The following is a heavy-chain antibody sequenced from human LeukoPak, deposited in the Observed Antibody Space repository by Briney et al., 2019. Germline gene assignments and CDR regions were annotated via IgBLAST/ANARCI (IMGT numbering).Heavy chain of an antibody. J-gene: IGHJ4*02. CDR1: GFTFSSYS. D-gene: IGHD2-2*02. V-gene: IGHV3-21*01. Sequence: GGSLRLSCAASGFTFSSYSMNWVRQAPGKGLEGVSSISSSSYIYYADSVKGRFTISGDNAKNSLYLQMNSLRAEETAVYYCAREGCSSTSCYTDYWGQGTLVTVSS. CDR3: AREGCSSTSCYTDY. CDR2: ISSSSYI.